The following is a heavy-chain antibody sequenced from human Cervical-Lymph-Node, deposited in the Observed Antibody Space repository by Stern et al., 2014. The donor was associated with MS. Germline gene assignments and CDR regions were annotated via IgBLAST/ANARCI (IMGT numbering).Heavy chain of an antibody. V-gene: IGHV1-18*01. CDR3: ARAACSSTSCYVGNWFDP. D-gene: IGHD2-2*01. CDR1: GYTFTSYG. J-gene: IGHJ5*02. Sequence: QVQLVESGAEVKKPGASVKVSCKASGYTFTSYGMSWVRQAPGQGLEWMGWVSASNGNTKYAQKLQGRVTMTTDTFTSTAYMELRSLRSDDTAVYYCARAACSSTSCYVGNWFDPWGQGTLVTVSS. CDR2: VSASNGNT.